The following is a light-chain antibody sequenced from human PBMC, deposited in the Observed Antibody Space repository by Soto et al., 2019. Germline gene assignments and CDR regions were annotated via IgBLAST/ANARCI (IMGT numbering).Light chain of an antibody. CDR1: QNIFSNY. CDR2: GAS. J-gene: IGKJ1*01. CDR3: QQYGRSWT. Sequence: ETELTQSPDTVSVSPGERVTLSCRASQNIFSNYLAWYQQKPGQAPRLLIYGASTRATGIADRFSGGGSGTDFTLTISRLEPEDFAVYHCQQYGRSWTFGQGTKVDIK. V-gene: IGKV3-20*01.